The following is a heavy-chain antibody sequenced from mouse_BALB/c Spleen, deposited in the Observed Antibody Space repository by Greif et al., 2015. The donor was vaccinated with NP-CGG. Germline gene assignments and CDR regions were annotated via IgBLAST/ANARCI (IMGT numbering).Heavy chain of an antibody. J-gene: IGHJ3*01. CDR1: GFTFTDYY. CDR2: IRNKANGYTT. Sequence: EVQGVESGGGLVQPGGSLRLSCATSGFTFTDYYMSWVRQPPGKALEWLGFIRNKANGYTTEYSASVKGRFTISRDNSQSILYLQMNTLRAEDSATYYCARAPTGTVSWFAYWGQGTLVTVSA. CDR3: ARAPTGTVSWFAY. V-gene: IGHV7-3*02. D-gene: IGHD4-1*02.